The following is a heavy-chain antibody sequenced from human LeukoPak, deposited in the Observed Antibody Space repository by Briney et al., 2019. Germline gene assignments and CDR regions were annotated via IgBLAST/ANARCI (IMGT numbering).Heavy chain of an antibody. D-gene: IGHD2-15*01. Sequence: SETLSPTCAVYGGSFSGYYWSWIRQPPGKGLEWIGEINHSGSTNYNPSLKSRVTISVDTSKNQFSLKLSPVTAADTAVYYCARGSLVSGYYYYMDVWGKGTTVTVSS. CDR1: GGSFSGYY. CDR2: INHSGST. J-gene: IGHJ6*03. V-gene: IGHV4-34*01. CDR3: ARGSLVSGYYYYMDV.